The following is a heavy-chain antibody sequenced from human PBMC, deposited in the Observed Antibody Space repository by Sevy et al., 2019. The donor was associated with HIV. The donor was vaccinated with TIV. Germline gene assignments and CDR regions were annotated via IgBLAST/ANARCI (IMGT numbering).Heavy chain of an antibody. CDR2: IIPIFGTA. CDR3: ARDERYCSSTSCYARFDY. V-gene: IGHV1-69*13. D-gene: IGHD2-2*01. CDR1: GGTFSSYA. J-gene: IGHJ4*02. Sequence: ASVKVSCKASGGTFSSYAISWVRQAPGQGLEWMGGIIPIFGTANYAQKFQGRVTITADESTSTAYMELSSLRSEDTAVYHCARDERYCSSTSCYARFDYWGQGTLVTVSS.